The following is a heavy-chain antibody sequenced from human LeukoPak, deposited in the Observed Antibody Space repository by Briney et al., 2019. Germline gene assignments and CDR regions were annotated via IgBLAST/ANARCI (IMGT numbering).Heavy chain of an antibody. CDR1: GITLSNYG. CDR2: ISDSGGRT. CDR3: AKRGVVIRVFLVGFHKEAYYFDS. V-gene: IGHV3-23*01. J-gene: IGHJ4*02. Sequence: GGSLRLSCAVAGITLSNYGMSWVRQAPGKGLEWVAGISDSGGRTNYADSVKGRFTISRDNPKNTLYLQMNSLRAEGTAVYFCAKRGVVIRVFLVGFHKEAYYFDSWGQGALVTVSS. D-gene: IGHD3-10*01.